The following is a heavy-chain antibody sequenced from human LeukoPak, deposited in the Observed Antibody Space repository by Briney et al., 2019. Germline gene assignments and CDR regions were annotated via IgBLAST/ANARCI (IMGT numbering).Heavy chain of an antibody. CDR1: GYTFTGYY. CDR2: INPSSGGT. CDR3: ARGRHYYDSSDYYYEGDAFDI. Sequence: ASVKVSCKASGYTFTGYYMHWVRQAPGQGLEWMGWINPSSGGTNYAQKFQGRVTMTRDTSISTAYMELSRLRSDDTAVYYCARGRHYYDSSDYYYEGDAFDIWGQGTMVTVSS. D-gene: IGHD3-22*01. J-gene: IGHJ3*02. V-gene: IGHV1-2*02.